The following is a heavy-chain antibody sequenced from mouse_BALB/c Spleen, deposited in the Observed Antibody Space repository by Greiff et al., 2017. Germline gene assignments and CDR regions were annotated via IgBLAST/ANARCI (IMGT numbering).Heavy chain of an antibody. Sequence: EVKLVESGGGLVKPGGSLKLSCAASGFTFSDYYMYWVRQTPEKRLEWVATISDGGSYTYYPDSVKGRFTISRDNAKNNLYLQMSSLKSEDTAMYYCARGPRYYAMDYWGQGTSVTVSS. CDR2: ISDGGSYT. CDR3: ARGPRYYAMDY. CDR1: GFTFSDYY. V-gene: IGHV5-4*02. J-gene: IGHJ4*01.